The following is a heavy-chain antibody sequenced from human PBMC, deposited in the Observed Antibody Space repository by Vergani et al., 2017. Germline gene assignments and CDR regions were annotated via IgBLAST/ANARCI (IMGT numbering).Heavy chain of an antibody. V-gene: IGHV3-23*04. CDR2: IKNTGDST. CDR3: GRGSDNYN. J-gene: IGHJ4*02. D-gene: IGHD5-24*01. CDR1: GFMFSSHA. Sequence: EVQLVESGGGLVQPGGSLRLSCAASGFMFSSHAMSWVRQGHGQGLEWVSSIKNTGDSTHYADSVKGRFTISRDNSKNTLYLQMNSLRVEDTAVYYCGRGSDNYNWGQGTLVTVSS.